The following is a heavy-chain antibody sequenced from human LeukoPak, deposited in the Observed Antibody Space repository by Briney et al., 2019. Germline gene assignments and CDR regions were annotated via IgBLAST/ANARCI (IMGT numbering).Heavy chain of an antibody. CDR1: GFTFSSYG. Sequence: GRSLRLSCAASGFTFSSYGMHWVRQAPGKGLEWVAVISYDGSNKYYADSVKGRFTISRDNSKNTLYLQMNSLRAEDTAVYYCAKDREYSSSFDAFDIWGQGTMVTVSS. J-gene: IGHJ3*02. D-gene: IGHD6-6*01. CDR2: ISYDGSNK. CDR3: AKDREYSSSFDAFDI. V-gene: IGHV3-30*18.